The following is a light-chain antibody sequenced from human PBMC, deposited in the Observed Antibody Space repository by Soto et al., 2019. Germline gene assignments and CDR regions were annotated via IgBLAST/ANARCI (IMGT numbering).Light chain of an antibody. CDR1: RSVNNY. J-gene: IGKJ4*01. Sequence: EIVLTQSPATLSLSPGERATLSCRASRSVNNYLAWYQQKPGQAPRLLIYDASNRATGVPARFSGSGSGTDFPLTISSLEPEDSAVYNWQQRGNWPPLTFGGGTKVEIK. CDR3: QQRGNWPPLT. V-gene: IGKV3-11*01. CDR2: DAS.